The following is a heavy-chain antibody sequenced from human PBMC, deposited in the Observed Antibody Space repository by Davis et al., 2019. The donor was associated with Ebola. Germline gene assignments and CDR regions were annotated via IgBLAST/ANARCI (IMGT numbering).Heavy chain of an antibody. CDR1: GFTFSDYY. CDR2: ISSSGSTI. Sequence: PGGSLRLSCAASGFTFSDYYMSWIRQAPGKGLEWVSYISSSGSTIYYADSVKGRFTISRDNAKNSLYLQMNSLRAEDTAVYYCARDLVMITFEGYYGMDVWGQGTTVTVSS. V-gene: IGHV3-11*01. J-gene: IGHJ6*02. CDR3: ARDLVMITFEGYYGMDV. D-gene: IGHD3-16*01.